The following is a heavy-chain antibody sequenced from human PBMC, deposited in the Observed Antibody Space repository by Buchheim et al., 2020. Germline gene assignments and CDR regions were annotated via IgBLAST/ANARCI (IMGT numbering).Heavy chain of an antibody. CDR2: ISGSGGST. V-gene: IGHV3-23*01. CDR3: AKTRYSSSWYRGRYYFDY. Sequence: EVQLLESGGGLVQPGGSLRLSCAASGFTFSSYAMSWVRQAPGKGLEWVSAISGSGGSTYYADSVKGRFTISRDNSKNTLYLQMNSLRAEDTAVDYGAKTRYSSSWYRGRYYFDYWGQGTL. CDR1: GFTFSSYA. D-gene: IGHD6-13*01. J-gene: IGHJ4*02.